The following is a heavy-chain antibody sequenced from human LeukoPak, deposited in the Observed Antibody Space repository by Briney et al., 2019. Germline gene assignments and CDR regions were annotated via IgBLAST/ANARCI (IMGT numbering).Heavy chain of an antibody. CDR2: ISSSSSTI. Sequence: GGSLTLSCAASGFTFSSYSMNWVRQAPGKGLEWVSYISSSSSTIYYADSAKGRFTISRDNAKNSLYLQMNSLRAEDTAVYYCARKDYTAMSAFDIWGQGTMVTVSS. J-gene: IGHJ3*02. V-gene: IGHV3-48*01. D-gene: IGHD5-18*01. CDR3: ARKDYTAMSAFDI. CDR1: GFTFSSYS.